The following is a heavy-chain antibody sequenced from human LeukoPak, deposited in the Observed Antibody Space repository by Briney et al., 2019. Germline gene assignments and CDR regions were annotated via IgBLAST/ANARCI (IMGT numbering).Heavy chain of an antibody. V-gene: IGHV4-4*02. D-gene: IGHD2-2*01. Sequence: GXXSXXXXVSGDSISSTXWWSWVRPPPGKXLEWIGEIYHSGTTNYNPSLKSRVTISFDTSKNQFSLNLRSVTAADTAVYYCANKVYCSTTSCYPAGYWGQGTLVTVSS. J-gene: IGHJ4*02. CDR1: GDSISSTXW. CDR2: IYHSGTT. CDR3: ANKVYCSTTSCYPAGY.